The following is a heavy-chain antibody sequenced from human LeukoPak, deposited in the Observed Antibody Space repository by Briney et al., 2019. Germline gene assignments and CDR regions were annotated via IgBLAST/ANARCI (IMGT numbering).Heavy chain of an antibody. V-gene: IGHV3-43*02. CDR2: IGGDGGST. D-gene: IGHD3-22*01. CDR3: VKEPHYYDRSGYF. J-gene: IGHJ4*02. CDR1: GFTFDDYA. Sequence: PGGSLRLSCAASGFTFDDYAMHWVRQAPGKGLEWVSLIGGDGGSTYYADSVEGRFTISKDNSKNSLFLQMKSLRTDDTALYYCVKEPHYYDRSGYFWGQGTLVTVSS.